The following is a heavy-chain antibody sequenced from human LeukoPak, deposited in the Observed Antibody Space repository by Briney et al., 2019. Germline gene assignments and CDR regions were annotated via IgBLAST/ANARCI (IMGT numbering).Heavy chain of an antibody. Sequence: GASVKVSCKASGGTFSSYAISWVRQAPGQGLEWMGGIIPIFGTANYAQKFQGRVTITVDESTSTAYMELSSLRSEDTAVYYCARDQGYSSGWPYFDYWGQGTLVTVSS. V-gene: IGHV1-69*13. J-gene: IGHJ4*02. CDR1: GGTFSSYA. CDR2: IIPIFGTA. CDR3: ARDQGYSSGWPYFDY. D-gene: IGHD6-19*01.